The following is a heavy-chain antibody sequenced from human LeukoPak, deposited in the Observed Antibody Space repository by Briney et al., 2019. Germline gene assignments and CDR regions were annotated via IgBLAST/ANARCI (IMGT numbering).Heavy chain of an antibody. Sequence: GRSLRLSCAASGFTFSHYGVHWVRQTPGKGLEWVAAISYDASAEYYADSVRGRFTISRDNSRNTLYLQMASLRAEDTALYYCAKGRSSTDCSSTDCYEFDYWGQGTLVTVSS. CDR2: ISYDASAE. CDR1: GFTFSHYG. V-gene: IGHV3-30*18. CDR3: AKGRSSTDCSSTDCYEFDY. J-gene: IGHJ4*02. D-gene: IGHD2-2*01.